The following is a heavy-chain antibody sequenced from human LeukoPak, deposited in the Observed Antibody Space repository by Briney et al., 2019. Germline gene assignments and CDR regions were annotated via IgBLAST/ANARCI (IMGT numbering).Heavy chain of an antibody. CDR3: ARAPSEIGGYYPEYFRH. J-gene: IGHJ1*01. CDR1: GFTLSSYW. V-gene: IGHV3-74*01. Sequence: EGSLRLSCAASGFTLSSYWMHWVRQAPGKGLVWVSRIKSDGRTNYADSVKGRFTISRDNAKNTVSLQMTSLRAEDTGVYYCARAPSEIGGYYPEYFRHWGQGTLVIVSS. D-gene: IGHD3-22*01. CDR2: IKSDGRT.